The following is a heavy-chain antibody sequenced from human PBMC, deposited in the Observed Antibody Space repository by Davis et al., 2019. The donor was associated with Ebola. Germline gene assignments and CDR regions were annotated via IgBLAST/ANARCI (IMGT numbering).Heavy chain of an antibody. J-gene: IGHJ4*02. Sequence: GGSLRLSCAASGFTFTNAWMSWVRQAPGKGLEWVGRIKSKTDGGTTDHAAPVKGRFTISRDDSKNTLYLQMNSLKTEYSAVYYCTTGAGQLVRWYYFDYWGQGTLVTVSS. CDR1: GFTFTNAW. CDR2: IKSKTDGGTT. V-gene: IGHV3-15*01. D-gene: IGHD6-6*01. CDR3: TTGAGQLVRWYYFDY.